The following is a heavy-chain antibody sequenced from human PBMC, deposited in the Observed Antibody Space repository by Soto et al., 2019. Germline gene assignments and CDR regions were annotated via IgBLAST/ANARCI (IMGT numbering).Heavy chain of an antibody. V-gene: IGHV1-2*02. J-gene: IGHJ5*02. D-gene: IGHD6-25*01. CDR2: INANNGGA. CDR3: ARGGGSEPLHPSYTCSDP. CDR1: GYTFTDYH. Sequence: QVQLVQSGAEVKKPGASVKVSCKASGYTFTDYHIHWVRQAPGQGLEFMGWINANNGGAGSAQQFQGRVTVTRDTPIPTLYGEWCNLSSDSPAVFYWARGGGSEPLHPSYTCSDPWGQETLFPFPS.